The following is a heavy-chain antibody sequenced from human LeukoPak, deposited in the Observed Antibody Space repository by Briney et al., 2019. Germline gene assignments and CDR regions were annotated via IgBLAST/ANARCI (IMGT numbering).Heavy chain of an antibody. D-gene: IGHD2-2*01. V-gene: IGHV3-30*04. Sequence: GGSLRLSCAASGFTFGSYAMHWVRQAPGKGLEWVAVISYDGSNKYYADSVKGRFTISRDNSKNTLYLQMNSLRVEDTALYYCGRGKSPAAVDDWGQGTLVTVPS. J-gene: IGHJ4*02. CDR2: ISYDGSNK. CDR1: GFTFGSYA. CDR3: GRGKSPAAVDD.